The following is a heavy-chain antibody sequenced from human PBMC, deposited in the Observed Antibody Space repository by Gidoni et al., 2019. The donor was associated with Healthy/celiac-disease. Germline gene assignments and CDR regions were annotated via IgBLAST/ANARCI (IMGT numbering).Heavy chain of an antibody. D-gene: IGHD3-10*01. CDR2: MSGSGGST. CDR1: GSTLSSYA. V-gene: IGHV3-23*01. Sequence: EVQLLEYGGGLVQPGGSLRLTCAASGSTLSSYAMSWLRRAPGKGLGWFSAMSGSGGSTYYADSVKGRFTISRDNSKNTLYLQMNSLRAEDTAVYYCAKVLGHGVYYYGMDVWGQGTTVTVSS. J-gene: IGHJ6*02. CDR3: AKVLGHGVYYYGMDV.